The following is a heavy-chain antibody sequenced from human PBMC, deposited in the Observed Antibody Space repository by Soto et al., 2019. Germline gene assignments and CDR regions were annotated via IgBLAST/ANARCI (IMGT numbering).Heavy chain of an antibody. J-gene: IGHJ4*02. V-gene: IGHV4-59*01. CDR1: GGSISSYY. Sequence: PSETLSLTCTVSGGSISSYYWSWIRQPPGKGLEWIGYNYYSGSTNYNPSLKSRVTISVDTSKYQFSLKLSSVTAADTAVYYCAISNTPYAVDYWGQGTLVTVSS. D-gene: IGHD2-2*01. CDR2: NYYSGST. CDR3: AISNTPYAVDY.